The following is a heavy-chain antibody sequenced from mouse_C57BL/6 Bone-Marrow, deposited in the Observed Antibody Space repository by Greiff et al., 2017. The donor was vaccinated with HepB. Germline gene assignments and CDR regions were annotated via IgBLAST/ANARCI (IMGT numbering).Heavy chain of an antibody. CDR1: GYTFTSYW. CDR3: TRRGIYDYALYY. D-gene: IGHD2-4*01. CDR2: IHPNSGST. Sequence: QVQLQQPGAELVKPGASVKLSCKASGYTFTSYWIHWVKQRPGQGLEWIGMIHPNSGSTNYNEKFKSKATLTVDKSSSTAYMQLSSLTSEDSAVYYCTRRGIYDYALYYWGQGTTLTVPS. J-gene: IGHJ2*01. V-gene: IGHV1-64*01.